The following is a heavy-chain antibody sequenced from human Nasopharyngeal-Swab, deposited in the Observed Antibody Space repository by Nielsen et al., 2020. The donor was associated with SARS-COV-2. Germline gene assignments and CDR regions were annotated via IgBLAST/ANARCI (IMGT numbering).Heavy chain of an antibody. CDR2: ISYDGSNK. CDR3: ARKRPGVGEGSYYFDY. Sequence: GGSLRLSCAASGFTFSSYGMHWVRQAPGKGLEWVAVISYDGSNKYYADSVKGRFTISRDNSKNTLYLQMNSLRAEDTAVYYCARKRPGVGEGSYYFDYWGQGTRVTVSS. CDR1: GFTFSSYG. V-gene: IGHV3-30*03. D-gene: IGHD1-26*01. J-gene: IGHJ4*02.